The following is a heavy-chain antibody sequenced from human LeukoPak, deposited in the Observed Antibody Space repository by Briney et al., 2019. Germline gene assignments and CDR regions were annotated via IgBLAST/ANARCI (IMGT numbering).Heavy chain of an antibody. Sequence: ASVKVSCKASGYTFTGYYMHWVRQAPGQGLEWMGWINSNSGGTNYAQKFQGRVTMTRDTSISTAYMELSRLRSDDTAVYYCARSPHILSGENFDYWGQGTLVTVSS. CDR2: INSNSGGT. J-gene: IGHJ4*02. CDR1: GYTFTGYY. CDR3: ARSPHILSGENFDY. D-gene: IGHD3-9*01. V-gene: IGHV1-2*02.